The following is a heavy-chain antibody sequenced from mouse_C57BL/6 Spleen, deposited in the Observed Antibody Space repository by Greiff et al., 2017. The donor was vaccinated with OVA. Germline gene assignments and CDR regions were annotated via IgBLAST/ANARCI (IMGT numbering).Heavy chain of an antibody. V-gene: IGHV1-81*01. CDR3: ARKGVVATYYAMDY. D-gene: IGHD1-1*01. CDR1: GYTFTSYG. CDR2: IYPRSGNT. J-gene: IGHJ4*01. Sequence: QVHVKQSGAELARPGASVKLSCKASGYTFTSYGISWVKQRTGQGLEWIGEIYPRSGNTYYNEKFKGKATLTADKSSSTAYMELRSLTSEDSAVYFCARKGVVATYYAMDYWGQGTSVTVSS.